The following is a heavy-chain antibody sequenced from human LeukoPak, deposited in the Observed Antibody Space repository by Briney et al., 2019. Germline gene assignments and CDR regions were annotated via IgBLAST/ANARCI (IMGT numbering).Heavy chain of an antibody. V-gene: IGHV1-69*04. CDR1: GGTFSSYA. CDR3: AREDIVVVGWFDP. D-gene: IGHD2-15*01. Sequence: SVKVSCKASGGTFSSYAISWVRQAPGQGLEWMGRIIPILGIANYAQKFQGRVTITADKSTSTAYMELSSLRSEDTAVYYCAREDIVVVGWFDPWGQGTLVTVSS. J-gene: IGHJ5*02. CDR2: IIPILGIA.